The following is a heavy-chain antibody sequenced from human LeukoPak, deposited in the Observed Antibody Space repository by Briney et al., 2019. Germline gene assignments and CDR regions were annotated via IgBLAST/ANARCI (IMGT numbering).Heavy chain of an antibody. Sequence: GGSLRLSCAASGFTFSSYWMSWVRQASGKGLEWVANIKQDGSEKYYVDSVKGRFTISRDNAKNSLYLQMNSLRAEDTAVYYCARDRWYCSGGSCYVNYFDYWGQGTLVTVSS. CDR2: IKQDGSEK. D-gene: IGHD2-15*01. J-gene: IGHJ4*02. CDR3: ARDRWYCSGGSCYVNYFDY. V-gene: IGHV3-7*03. CDR1: GFTFSSYW.